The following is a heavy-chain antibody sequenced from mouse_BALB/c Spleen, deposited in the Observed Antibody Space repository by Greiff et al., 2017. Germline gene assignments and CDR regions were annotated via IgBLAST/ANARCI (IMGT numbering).Heavy chain of an antibody. J-gene: IGHJ4*01. V-gene: IGHV2-6-4*01. Sequence: VHLVESGPGLVAPSQSLSITCTVSGFSLSRYSVHWVRQPPGKGLEWLGMIWGGGSTDYNSALKSRLSISKDNSKSQVFLKMNSLQTDDTAMYYCAREIITTAPYAMDYWGQGTSVTVSS. CDR1: GFSLSRYS. CDR2: IWGGGST. CDR3: AREIITTAPYAMDY. D-gene: IGHD1-2*01.